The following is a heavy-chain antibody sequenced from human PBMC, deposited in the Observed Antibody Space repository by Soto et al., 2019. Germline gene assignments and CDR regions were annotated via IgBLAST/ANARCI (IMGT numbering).Heavy chain of an antibody. J-gene: IGHJ6*02. D-gene: IGHD5-12*01. V-gene: IGHV3-30*18. CDR2: ISYDGNNK. CDR1: GFTFSSYA. CDR3: AKGSKAGDGYNSVDYYYYGMDD. Sequence: GGSLRLCCAASGFTFSSYARHWVRQGPGKGLEWVAVISYDGNNKYYADSVKGRFTISRDNSKNTLYLQMSSLRAEDTAVYYCAKGSKAGDGYNSVDYYYYGMDDWGQGTTVTVSS.